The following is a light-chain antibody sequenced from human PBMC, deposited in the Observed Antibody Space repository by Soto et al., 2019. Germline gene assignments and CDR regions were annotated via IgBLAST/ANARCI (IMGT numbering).Light chain of an antibody. CDR2: TAS. Sequence: DIQMTQSPSSLSASVGDRVTITCRASQSISNYLNWYQQKPGKAPKLLIYTASTLQSGVPSRFSGSGSGPDFTLTISSLQPEDCATYFCQQSSRTPWTFGPGTKVDIK. V-gene: IGKV1-39*01. J-gene: IGKJ1*01. CDR1: QSISNY. CDR3: QQSSRTPWT.